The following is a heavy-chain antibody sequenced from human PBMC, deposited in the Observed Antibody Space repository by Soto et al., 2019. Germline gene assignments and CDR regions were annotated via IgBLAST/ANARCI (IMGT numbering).Heavy chain of an antibody. CDR1: GFTFSSYA. CDR3: AKDGSAYVVEVPDWFDP. Sequence: PGGSLRLSCAASGFTFSSYAMSWVRQAPGKGLEWVSAISGSGGSTYYADSVKGRFTISRDNSKNTLYLQMNSLRAEDTAVYYWAKDGSAYVVEVPDWFDPWGHGTLVTVSS. CDR2: ISGSGGST. J-gene: IGHJ5*02. D-gene: IGHD2-15*01. V-gene: IGHV3-23*01.